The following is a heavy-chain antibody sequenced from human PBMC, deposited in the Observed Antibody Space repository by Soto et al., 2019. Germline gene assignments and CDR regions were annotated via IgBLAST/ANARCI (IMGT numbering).Heavy chain of an antibody. CDR1: GGSISGYY. J-gene: IGHJ6*03. CDR2: IYYSGTT. CDR3: ARLTGGAYLSFYYYIGV. D-gene: IGHD2-8*02. Sequence: QVQLQESGPGLVKPSETLSLTCTVSGGSISGYYWSWIRQPPGKGLEWIGYIYYSGTTNYDPSLKSRVTMSVDPSKNQFSLKLSSVTAADTAVYYCARLTGGAYLSFYYYIGVWGKGTTVTVSS. V-gene: IGHV4-59*01.